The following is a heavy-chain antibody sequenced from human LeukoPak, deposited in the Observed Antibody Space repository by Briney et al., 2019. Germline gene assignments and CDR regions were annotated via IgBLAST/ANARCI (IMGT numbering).Heavy chain of an antibody. Sequence: PGGSLRLSCVASGFTFSRHWMSWVRQAPGKGLEWVANMKQDGSEIYYLDSVKGRFTISRDNAKNSLYLEMNSLRAEDSALYYCTREGYTSSALDAFDTWGQGTMVTVS. J-gene: IGHJ3*02. V-gene: IGHV3-7*03. CDR1: GFTFSRHW. D-gene: IGHD6-13*01. CDR3: TREGYTSSALDAFDT. CDR2: MKQDGSEI.